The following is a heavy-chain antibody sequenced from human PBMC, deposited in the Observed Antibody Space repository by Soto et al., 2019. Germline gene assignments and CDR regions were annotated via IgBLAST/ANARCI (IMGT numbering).Heavy chain of an antibody. D-gene: IGHD1-1*01. Sequence: VQLVQSGAEVKKPGASVKVSCKASGYTFSNYGISWVRQAPGQGLEWMGWISAYNGNTNYAQKFQGRVTMTTDTSTSTGYMELRSLRSDDSAVDFCANWNNGIYFDFWGQGTQVTVSS. CDR3: ANWNNGIYFDF. CDR2: ISAYNGNT. J-gene: IGHJ4*02. V-gene: IGHV1-18*01. CDR1: GYTFSNYG.